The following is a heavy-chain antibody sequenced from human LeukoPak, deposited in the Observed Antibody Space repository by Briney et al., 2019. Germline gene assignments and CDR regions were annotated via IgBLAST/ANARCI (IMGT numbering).Heavy chain of an antibody. D-gene: IGHD4-17*01. V-gene: IGHV1-18*01. CDR3: ARVPTVTTSTSLTYYFDY. CDR2: ISAYNGNT. Sequence: ASVKVSCKAPGYTFTSYGISWVRQAPGQGLEWMGWISAYNGNTNYAQKLQGRVTMTTDTSTSTAYMELRSLRSDDTAVYYCARVPTVTTSTSLTYYFDYWGQGTLVTVSS. CDR1: GYTFTSYG. J-gene: IGHJ4*02.